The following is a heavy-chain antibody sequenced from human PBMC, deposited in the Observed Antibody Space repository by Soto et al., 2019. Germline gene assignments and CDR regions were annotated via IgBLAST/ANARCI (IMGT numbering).Heavy chain of an antibody. CDR3: ARMNQLAPKRNAFDI. Sequence: VSGDSISSYFWTWIRQSPGKGLQWIGYIHYSGDTNYSPSLKSRVTVSVDTSKNQFSLRLTSVTAADTAVYYCARMNQLAPKRNAFDIWGQGTMVTVSS. D-gene: IGHD1-1*01. CDR1: GDSISSYF. V-gene: IGHV4-59*01. J-gene: IGHJ3*02. CDR2: IHYSGDT.